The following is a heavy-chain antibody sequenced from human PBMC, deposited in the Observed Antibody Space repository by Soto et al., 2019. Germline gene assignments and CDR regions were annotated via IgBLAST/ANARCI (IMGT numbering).Heavy chain of an antibody. CDR3: AHSDPSDDFWSGSPFH. J-gene: IGHJ4*02. D-gene: IGHD3-3*01. V-gene: IGHV2-5*02. CDR2: IYWDDNN. CDR1: GLSLSTSGVA. Sequence: SGPTLVNPTQTLTLTCTFSGLSLSTSGVAVGWVRQPPGKTLEWLALIYWDDNNRYSPSLKNRLTVTKDTSKNQVVLTMTNMDPVDTGTYYCAHSDPSDDFWSGSPFHWGQGSQVTVSS.